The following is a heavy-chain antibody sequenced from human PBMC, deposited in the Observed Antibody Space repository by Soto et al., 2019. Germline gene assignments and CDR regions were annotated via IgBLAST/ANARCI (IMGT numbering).Heavy chain of an antibody. CDR1: GFTFSTYW. J-gene: IGHJ4*02. V-gene: IGHV3-74*01. D-gene: IGHD6-13*01. CDR2: INSDGSII. Sequence: EVQLVESGGDLVQPGGSLRLSCAASGFTFSTYWMHWVRQGPGKGLMWVSRINSDGSIISYADSVKGRFTISRDNTKNTLYLQMNSLTAEDTAVCYCAGGIARRGDYWGQGTLVTVSS. CDR3: AGGIARRGDY.